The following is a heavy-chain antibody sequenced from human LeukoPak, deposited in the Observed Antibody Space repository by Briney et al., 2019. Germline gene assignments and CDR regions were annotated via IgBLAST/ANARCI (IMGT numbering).Heavy chain of an antibody. V-gene: IGHV3-23*01. CDR1: GFTVSSNY. J-gene: IGHJ4*02. Sequence: PGGSLRLSCAASGFTVSSNYMSWVRQAPGKGLEWVSGISGSGDNTHYADSVRDRFTILRDNSKKTLYLQMNSLRAEDTAVYYCVKDRYLRVVLITTSQPFDYWGQGTLVIVSS. CDR2: ISGSGDNT. CDR3: VKDRYLRVVLITTSQPFDY. D-gene: IGHD3-22*01.